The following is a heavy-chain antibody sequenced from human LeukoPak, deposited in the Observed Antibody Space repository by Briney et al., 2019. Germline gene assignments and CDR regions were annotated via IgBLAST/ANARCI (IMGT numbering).Heavy chain of an antibody. CDR1: GGSFSRVGYF. CDR2: IYTNGDT. D-gene: IGHD4-17*01. Sequence: SETLSLTCTVSGGSFSRVGYFWSWIRQPAGKGLEWIGRIYTNGDTNYNPSLKSRVTMSVDTSTNQVSLKLSSVTAADTAVYYCARERRDDYVSFDYWGQGTLVSVSS. CDR3: ARERRDDYVSFDY. V-gene: IGHV4-61*02. J-gene: IGHJ4*02.